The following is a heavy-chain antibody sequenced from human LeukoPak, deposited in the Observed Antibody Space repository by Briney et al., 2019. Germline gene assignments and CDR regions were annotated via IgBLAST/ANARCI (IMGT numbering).Heavy chain of an antibody. CDR1: GYTFTTYE. Sequence: GASVNVSCTASGYTFTTYEIIWVSQAPGQGLEWMGWINTRNGNANYAHQLQGRVTMPTDTSTSTSYMELASLRFDDTAIYYCARNHLGLGLWGQGTLVTVSS. D-gene: IGHD3-16*01. CDR2: INTRNGNA. J-gene: IGHJ4*02. CDR3: ARNHLGLGL. V-gene: IGHV1-18*01.